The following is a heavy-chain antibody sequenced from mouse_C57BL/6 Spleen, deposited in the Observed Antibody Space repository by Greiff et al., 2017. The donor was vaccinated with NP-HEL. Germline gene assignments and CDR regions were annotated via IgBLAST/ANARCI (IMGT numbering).Heavy chain of an antibody. D-gene: IGHD1-1*01. CDR3: ARLGYYGSSYEAWFAY. Sequence: EVQLVESGGGLVQPGGSLKLSCAASGFTFSDYGMAWVRQAPRKGPEWVAFISNLAYSIYYADTVTGRFTISRENAKNTLYLEMSSLRSEDTAMYYCARLGYYGSSYEAWFAYWGQGTLVTVSA. CDR1: GFTFSDYG. J-gene: IGHJ3*01. V-gene: IGHV5-15*01. CDR2: ISNLAYSI.